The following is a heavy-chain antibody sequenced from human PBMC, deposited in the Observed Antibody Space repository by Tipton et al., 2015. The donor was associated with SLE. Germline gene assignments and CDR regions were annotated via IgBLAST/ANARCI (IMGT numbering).Heavy chain of an antibody. Sequence: TLSLTCAVYGGSFSGYYWSWIRQPPGKGLEWIGEINHSGITQYNPSLKSRVTISVDTSKNQFSLRLNSVSAADTAVYYCAKWTRGFDYWGQGTLVTVSS. CDR3: AKWTRGFDY. D-gene: IGHD2-8*01. CDR2: INHSGIT. CDR1: GGSFSGYY. J-gene: IGHJ4*02. V-gene: IGHV4-34*01.